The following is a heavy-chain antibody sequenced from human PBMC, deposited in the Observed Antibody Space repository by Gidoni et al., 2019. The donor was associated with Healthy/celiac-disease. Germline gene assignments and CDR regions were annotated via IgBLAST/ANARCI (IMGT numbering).Heavy chain of an antibody. V-gene: IGHV3-23*01. J-gene: IGHJ4*02. CDR2: ISGSGGST. D-gene: IGHD2-15*01. Sequence: EVQLLESGGGLVQPGGSLRLSCAASGFPFSSYAMSWVRQAPGKGLGWVSAISGSGGSTYYADSVKGRFTISRDNSKNTLYLQMNSLRAEDTAVYYCAKYPRYCSGGSCSFDYWGQGTLVTVSS. CDR3: AKYPRYCSGGSCSFDY. CDR1: GFPFSSYA.